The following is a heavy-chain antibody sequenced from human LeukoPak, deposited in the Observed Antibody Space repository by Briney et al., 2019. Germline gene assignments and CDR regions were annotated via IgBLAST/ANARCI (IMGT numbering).Heavy chain of an antibody. V-gene: IGHV3-23*01. CDR3: AKGPPLYSGSHPAY. J-gene: IGHJ4*02. CDR1: GFSFSNDA. Sequence: GGSLRLSCAASGFSFSNDAMTWVRQAPGKGLEWVSTITGSDDTTYYTDSVKGRFTISRDHSKTMLHLQMNGLRNDDTAIYYCAKGPPLYSGSHPAYWGQGTLVTVSS. D-gene: IGHD1-26*01. CDR2: ITGSDDTT.